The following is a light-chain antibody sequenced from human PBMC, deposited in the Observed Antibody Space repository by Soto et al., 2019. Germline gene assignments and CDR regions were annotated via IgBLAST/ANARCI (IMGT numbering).Light chain of an antibody. Sequence: EVVLTQSPAILSLSPGERATLSCRASQSVSVNFAWYQHKPGQAPRPLIYSASDRAPGIPARFSGSGSGTDSTLTISSLEPEDFAVYYCQERNRWPRGTFGAGTKVDIK. CDR2: SAS. V-gene: IGKV3-11*01. J-gene: IGKJ4*01. CDR1: QSVSVN. CDR3: QERNRWPRGT.